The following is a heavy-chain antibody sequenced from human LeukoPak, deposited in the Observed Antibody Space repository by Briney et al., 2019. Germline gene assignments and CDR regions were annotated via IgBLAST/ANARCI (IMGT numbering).Heavy chain of an antibody. V-gene: IGHV4-39*07. D-gene: IGHD2-2*01. CDR2: IYYGGST. CDR1: GGSISSSSYY. CDR3: ARGVDPAAYDY. J-gene: IGHJ4*02. Sequence: SETLSLTCTVSGGSISSSSYYWGWIRQPPGKGLEWIGYIYYGGSTYYNPSLKSRVTMSVDTSKNQVSLKLSSVTAADTAVYYCARGVDPAAYDYWGQGTLVTVSS.